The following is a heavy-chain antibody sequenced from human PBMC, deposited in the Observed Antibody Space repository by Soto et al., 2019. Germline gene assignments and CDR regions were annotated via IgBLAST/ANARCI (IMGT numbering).Heavy chain of an antibody. J-gene: IGHJ5*02. Sequence: GASVKVSCKASGYTFTSYGISWVRQAPGQGLEWMGWINPNSGGTNYAQKFQGRVTMTRDTSISTAYMELSRLRSDDTAVYYCARDGVGIVVVVAATPVYNWFDPWGQGTLVTVSS. CDR3: ARDGVGIVVVVAATPVYNWFDP. CDR1: GYTFTSYG. D-gene: IGHD2-15*01. V-gene: IGHV1-2*02. CDR2: INPNSGGT.